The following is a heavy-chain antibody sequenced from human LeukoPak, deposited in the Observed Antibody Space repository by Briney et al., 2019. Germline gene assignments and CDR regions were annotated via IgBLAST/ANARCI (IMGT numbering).Heavy chain of an antibody. CDR3: ASSKTNGDSSGWYAWFDP. CDR1: GGSISSYY. V-gene: IGHV4-59*01. D-gene: IGHD6-19*01. J-gene: IGHJ5*02. CDR2: IYYSGST. Sequence: SATLSLTCTVSGGSISSYYWSWIRQPPGNGLEWIGYIYYSGSTKYNPSLKTRVSISVDTSKNQFSLKLSSATAADTAVYYCASSKTNGDSSGWYAWFDPWGQGTLVTVSS.